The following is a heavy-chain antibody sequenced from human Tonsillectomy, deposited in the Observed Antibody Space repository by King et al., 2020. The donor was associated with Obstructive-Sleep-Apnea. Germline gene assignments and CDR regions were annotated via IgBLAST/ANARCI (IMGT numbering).Heavy chain of an antibody. J-gene: IGHJ4*02. CDR1: GYTFTSYY. V-gene: IGHV1-46*01. CDR2: INPSGGST. Sequence: LQLVQSGAEVKKPGASVKVSCKASGYTFTSYYMHWVRQAPGQGLEWMGIINPSGGSTSYAQKFQGRVTMTRDTSTSTVYMELSSLRSEDPAVYYCARDPERATIGGRSKVAGRGLFDYWGQGTLVTVSS. CDR3: ARDPERATIGGRSKVAGRGLFDY. D-gene: IGHD5-24*01.